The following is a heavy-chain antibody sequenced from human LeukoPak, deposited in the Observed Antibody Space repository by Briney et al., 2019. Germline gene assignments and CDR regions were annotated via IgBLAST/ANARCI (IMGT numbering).Heavy chain of an antibody. CDR2: IDPNSGGT. CDR3: ARAKRLPLDY. CDR1: GYTFTVYY. J-gene: IGHJ4*02. V-gene: IGHV1-2*02. Sequence: ASVKVSCKASGYTFTVYYIHWVRQATGQGLEWMGWIDPNSGGTNYAQKFQGRVTMTRDTSINTAYMELSRLRSDDSAVYYCARAKRLPLDYWGQGALVTVSS. D-gene: IGHD1-1*01.